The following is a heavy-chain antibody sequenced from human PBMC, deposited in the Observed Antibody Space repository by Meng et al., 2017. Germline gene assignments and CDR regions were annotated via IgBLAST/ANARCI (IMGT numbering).Heavy chain of an antibody. J-gene: IGHJ6*02. CDR2: MNPNSGNT. CDR3: ARADHYYGSGSYYNYIYGMDV. V-gene: IGHV1-8*03. Sequence: ASVKVSCKASGYTFTSYDINWVRQATGQGLEWMGWMNPNSGNTGYAQKFQGRVTITRNTSISTAYMELSSLRSEDTAVYYCARADHYYGSGSYYNYIYGMDVWGQGTTVTVSS. D-gene: IGHD3-10*01. CDR1: GYTFTSYD.